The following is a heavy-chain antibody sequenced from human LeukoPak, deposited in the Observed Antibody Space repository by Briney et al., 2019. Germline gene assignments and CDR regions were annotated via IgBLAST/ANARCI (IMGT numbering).Heavy chain of an antibody. J-gene: IGHJ5*02. CDR1: GYTFTSYD. V-gene: IGHV1-8*01. Sequence: ASVKVSCKASGYTFTSYDIYWVRQATGQGLEWMGWMNPNSGNTGYAQKFQGRVTMTRNTSISTAYMELSSLRSEDTAVYYCARGLGDFWSGYYRDDWFDPWGQGTLVTVSS. CDR3: ARGLGDFWSGYYRDDWFDP. D-gene: IGHD3-3*01. CDR2: MNPNSGNT.